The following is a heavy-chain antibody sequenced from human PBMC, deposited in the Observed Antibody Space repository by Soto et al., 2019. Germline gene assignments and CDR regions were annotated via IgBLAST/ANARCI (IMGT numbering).Heavy chain of an antibody. V-gene: IGHV3-33*01. D-gene: IGHD5-18*01. CDR2: IWYDGSDK. CDR1: GFTFSSYG. Sequence: GGSLRLSCAASGFTFSSYGMHWVRQAPGKGLEWVAVIWYDGSDKKYVDSVKGRFTISRDNSKNTLYLQMDSLRAEDTAVYYCAREDDTTMANAFDYWGQGTLVTVSS. CDR3: AREDDTTMANAFDY. J-gene: IGHJ4*02.